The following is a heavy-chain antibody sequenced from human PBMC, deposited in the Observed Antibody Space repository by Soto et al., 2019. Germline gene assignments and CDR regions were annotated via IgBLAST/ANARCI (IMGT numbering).Heavy chain of an antibody. D-gene: IGHD3-9*01. V-gene: IGHV3-7*01. CDR3: SRGHYNNVL. Sequence: EVQFVESGGGLVQPGGSLRLSCEASGFTFSDFWMTWVRHGPGKGLEWVANIKPDGNEKFYVDSVRGRFTISRDNARHSLYLHMNSLRVEDTAIYYCSRGHYNNVLGGQGTLATVSS. CDR2: IKPDGNEK. CDR1: GFTFSDFW. J-gene: IGHJ4*02.